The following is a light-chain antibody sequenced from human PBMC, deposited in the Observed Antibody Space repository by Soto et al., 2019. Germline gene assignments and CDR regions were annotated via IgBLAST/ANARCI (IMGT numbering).Light chain of an antibody. V-gene: IGKV1-33*01. CDR2: DAS. CDR3: QHYNNLPLT. CDR1: QNIYNY. J-gene: IGKJ4*01. Sequence: DIQMTQSPSSLSASVGDRVTIACQASQNIYNYLNWYQLKPGKAPQVLILDASGLDTGVASRFSGSGYGTGFSLSINNLQPEDVGTYYCQHYNNLPLTFGGGTTVEI.